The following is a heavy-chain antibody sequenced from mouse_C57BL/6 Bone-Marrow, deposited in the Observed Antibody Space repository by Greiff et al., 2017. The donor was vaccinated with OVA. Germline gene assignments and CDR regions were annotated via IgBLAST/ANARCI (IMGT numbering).Heavy chain of an antibody. CDR2: IDPSDSYT. V-gene: IGHV1-59*01. CDR1: GYTFTSYW. CDR3: ARHRLKYFDV. Sequence: VQLQQPGAELVRPGTSVKLSCKASGYTFTSYWMHWVKQRPGQGLEWIGVIDPSDSYTNYNQKFKGKATLTVDTSSSTAYMQLSSLTSEDSAVYYCARHRLKYFDVWGTGTTVTVSS. J-gene: IGHJ1*03. D-gene: IGHD1-3*01.